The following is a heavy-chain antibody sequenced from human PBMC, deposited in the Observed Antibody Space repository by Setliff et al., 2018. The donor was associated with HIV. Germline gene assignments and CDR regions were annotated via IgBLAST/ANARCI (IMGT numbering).Heavy chain of an antibody. V-gene: IGHV4-38-2*01. CDR1: GHSISSGYY. D-gene: IGHD6-19*01. CDR3: ARQFTVQWLVSTYGMDV. CDR2: IYHSGST. Sequence: PSETLSLTCAVSGHSISSGYYWGWIRQPPGKGLEWIGSIYHSGSTYYNPSLKNRVTISVDTSKNQFSLNLSSVTAADTAVYYCARQFTVQWLVSTYGMDVWGQGTTVTVSS. J-gene: IGHJ6*02.